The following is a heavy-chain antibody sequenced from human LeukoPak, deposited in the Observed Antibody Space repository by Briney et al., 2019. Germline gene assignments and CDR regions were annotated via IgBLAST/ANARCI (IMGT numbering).Heavy chain of an antibody. Sequence: PSETLSLTCTVSGGPISGYYWSWIRQPPGKGLEWIGEINHSGSTNYNPSLKSRVTISVDTSKNQFSLKLSSVTAADTAVYYCARHHSVLRYFDWLLSWFDPWGQGTLVTVSS. CDR1: GGPISGYY. CDR3: ARHHSVLRYFDWLLSWFDP. D-gene: IGHD3-9*01. J-gene: IGHJ5*02. V-gene: IGHV4-34*01. CDR2: INHSGST.